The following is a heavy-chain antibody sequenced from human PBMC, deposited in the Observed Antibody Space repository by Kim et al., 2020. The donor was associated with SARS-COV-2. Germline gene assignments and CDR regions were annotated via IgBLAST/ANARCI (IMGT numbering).Heavy chain of an antibody. CDR2: ISAYNGNT. CDR1: GYTFTSYG. Sequence: ASVKVSCKASGYTFTSYGISWVRQAPGQGLEWMGWISAYNGNTNYAQKLQGRVTMTTDTSTSTAYMELRSLRSDDTAVYYCARGLRWLQLGGNWFDPWGQGTLVTVSS. D-gene: IGHD5-12*01. CDR3: ARGLRWLQLGGNWFDP. V-gene: IGHV1-18*04. J-gene: IGHJ5*02.